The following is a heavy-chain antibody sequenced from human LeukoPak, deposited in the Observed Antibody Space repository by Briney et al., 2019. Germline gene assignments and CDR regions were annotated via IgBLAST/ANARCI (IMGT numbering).Heavy chain of an antibody. CDR3: ASGSSGYDP. CDR1: GGSISNYY. Sequence: SEALSLTCTVSGGSISNYYWSWIRQPAGKGLEWIGRIYSSGTTIYNPSLKSRVTMSVDTSKNQFSLKLSSVTAADTAVYFCASGSSGYDPWGQGTLVTVSS. J-gene: IGHJ5*02. D-gene: IGHD5-12*01. V-gene: IGHV4-4*07. CDR2: IYSSGTT.